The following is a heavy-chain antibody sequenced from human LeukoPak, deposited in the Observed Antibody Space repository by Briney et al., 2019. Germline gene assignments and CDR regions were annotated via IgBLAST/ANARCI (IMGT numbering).Heavy chain of an antibody. CDR1: GGTFSSYA. D-gene: IGHD1-14*01. Sequence: ASVKVSCKASGGTFSSYAISWVRQAPGQGLEWMGGIIPTFGTANYAQKFQGRVTITADKSTSTAYMELSSLRSEDTAVYYCARGRGFREPRDWFDPWGQGTLVTVSS. V-gene: IGHV1-69*06. J-gene: IGHJ5*02. CDR3: ARGRGFREPRDWFDP. CDR2: IIPTFGTA.